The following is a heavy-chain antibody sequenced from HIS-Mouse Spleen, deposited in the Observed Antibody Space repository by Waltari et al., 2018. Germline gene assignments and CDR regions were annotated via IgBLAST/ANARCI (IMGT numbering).Heavy chain of an antibody. Sequence: QVQLVESGGGVVQPGRSRRRSCAAAGFTCSSHDLHWVRQAPGKGLDWVEVISYDGSNKYYPDSVKGRFTISRDNSKNTLYLQMNSLRAEDTAVYYCAREGRPIAVAAFDIWGQGTMVTVSS. D-gene: IGHD6-19*01. J-gene: IGHJ3*02. CDR1: GFTCSSHD. CDR2: ISYDGSNK. CDR3: AREGRPIAVAAFDI. V-gene: IGHV3-30-3*01.